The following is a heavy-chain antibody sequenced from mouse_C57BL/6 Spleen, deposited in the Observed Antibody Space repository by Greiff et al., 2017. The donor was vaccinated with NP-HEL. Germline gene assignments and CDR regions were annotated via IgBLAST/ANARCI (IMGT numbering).Heavy chain of an antibody. J-gene: IGHJ4*01. D-gene: IGHD1-1*01. CDR3: ARAGITTVVTTDKAMDY. Sequence: VQLQQSGAELVKPGASVKISCKASGYAFGSYWMNWVKQRPGKGLEWIGQIYPGDGDTNYNGKFKGKATLTADKSSSTAYMQLSSLTSEDSAVYFSARAGITTVVTTDKAMDYWGQGTSVTVSS. CDR2: IYPGDGDT. CDR1: GYAFGSYW. V-gene: IGHV1-80*01.